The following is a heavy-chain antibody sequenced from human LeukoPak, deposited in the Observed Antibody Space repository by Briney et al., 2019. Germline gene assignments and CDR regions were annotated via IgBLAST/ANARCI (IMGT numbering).Heavy chain of an antibody. CDR1: GYTFTSYG. Sequence: ASVKVSCKASGYTFTSYGISWVRQAPGQGLEWMGWISAYNGNTNYAQKLQGRVTMTTDISTSTAYMELRSLRSDDTAVYYCARVSYYDFWSGYYNFDYWGQGTLVTVSS. CDR2: ISAYNGNT. CDR3: ARVSYYDFWSGYYNFDY. J-gene: IGHJ4*02. V-gene: IGHV1-18*01. D-gene: IGHD3-3*01.